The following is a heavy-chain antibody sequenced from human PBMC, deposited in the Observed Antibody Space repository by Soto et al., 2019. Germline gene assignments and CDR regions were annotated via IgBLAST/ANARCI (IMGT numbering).Heavy chain of an antibody. Sequence: SETLSLTCTVSGGSISSNNYYWSWIRQHPGKGLEWIGYISYSASTYYNPSLRSRLTMSVDTSKNQFSLKLSSVTAADTAVYYCARGLQYYDILTGYEGWGQGTLVTVSS. CDR3: ARGLQYYDILTGYEG. CDR2: ISYSAST. CDR1: GGSISSNNYY. V-gene: IGHV4-31*03. D-gene: IGHD3-9*01. J-gene: IGHJ4*02.